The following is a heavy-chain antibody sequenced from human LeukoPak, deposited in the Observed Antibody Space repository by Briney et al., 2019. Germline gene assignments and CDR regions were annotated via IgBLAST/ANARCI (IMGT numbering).Heavy chain of an antibody. V-gene: IGHV1-69*05. CDR3: ARGSCSSTSCYRASYYYYYYMDV. J-gene: IGHJ6*03. CDR2: IIPIFGTA. CDR1: GGTFSSYA. Sequence: SVKVSCKASGGTFSSYAISWVRQAPGQGLEWMGGIIPIFGTANYAQKFQGRVTITTDESTSTAYMELSSLRSEDTAVYYRARGSCSSTSCYRASYYYYYYMDVWGKGTTVTVSS. D-gene: IGHD2-2*01.